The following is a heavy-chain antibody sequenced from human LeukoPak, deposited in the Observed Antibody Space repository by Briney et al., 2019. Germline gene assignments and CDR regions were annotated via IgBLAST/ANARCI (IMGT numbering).Heavy chain of an antibody. CDR1: GYTFTDYH. J-gene: IGHJ6*02. Sequence: GASVKFSCEASGYTFTDYHIHWVRQAPGQGLESMGWINPNSGGTNSAQTCRGWVTLASYTSTNTAYMELSRLRSDDTAIYCCARDRGYYGSGSYYNVFYYGLDVWGQGTTVTVSS. CDR3: ARDRGYYGSGSYYNVFYYGLDV. V-gene: IGHV1-2*04. CDR2: INPNSGGT. D-gene: IGHD3-10*01.